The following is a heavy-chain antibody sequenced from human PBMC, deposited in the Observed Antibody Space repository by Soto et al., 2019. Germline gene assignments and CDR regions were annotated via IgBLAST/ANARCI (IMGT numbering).Heavy chain of an antibody. V-gene: IGHV3-23*01. Sequence: GGSLRLSCAASGFTFSGYAMSWVRQAPGKGLEWVSAISGRDGSTYYADSVRGRFTISRDNSKNTLYLQMNSLRAEDTAVYYCAKAAAILVVPVDLFDYWGQGTLVTVSS. J-gene: IGHJ4*02. CDR1: GFTFSGYA. D-gene: IGHD2-2*01. CDR3: AKAAAILVVPVDLFDY. CDR2: ISGRDGST.